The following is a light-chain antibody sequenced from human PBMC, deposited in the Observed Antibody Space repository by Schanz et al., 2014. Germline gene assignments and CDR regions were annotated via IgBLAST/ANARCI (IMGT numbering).Light chain of an antibody. J-gene: IGLJ2*01. CDR2: EGS. CDR3: SSYTSSSTLVV. Sequence: QSVLTQPRSVSGSPGQSVTISCTGTSSDVGGYDFVAWYQQHPGKAPKLMIYEGSKRPSGVSNRFSGSKSGNTASLTISGLQAEDEDDYYCSSYTSSSTLVVFGGGTKLTVL. CDR1: SSDVGGYDF. V-gene: IGLV2-14*02.